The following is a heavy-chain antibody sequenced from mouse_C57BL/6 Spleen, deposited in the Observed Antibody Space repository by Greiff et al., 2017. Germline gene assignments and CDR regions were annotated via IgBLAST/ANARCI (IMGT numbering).Heavy chain of an antibody. CDR1: GYAFSSYW. V-gene: IGHV1-80*01. Sequence: QVQLQQSGAELVKPGASVKISCKASGYAFSSYWMNWVKQRPGKGLEWVGQIYPGDGDTNYNGKVKGKATLHADKSTSTAYMQLSSLTSEDAAVYFCARGGVTTVVGAMDYWGQGTSVTVSS. CDR2: IYPGDGDT. D-gene: IGHD1-1*01. CDR3: ARGGVTTVVGAMDY. J-gene: IGHJ4*01.